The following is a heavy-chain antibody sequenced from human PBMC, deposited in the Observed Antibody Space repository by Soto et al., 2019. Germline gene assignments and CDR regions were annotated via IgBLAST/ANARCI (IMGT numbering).Heavy chain of an antibody. D-gene: IGHD4-17*01. CDR3: ASTSYYGDYVPLFWDY. J-gene: IGHJ4*02. CDR1: GGTFSSYA. V-gene: IGHV1-69*01. Sequence: QVQLVQSGAEVKKPGSSVKVSCKASGGTFSSYAISWVRQAPGQGLEWMGGIIPIFGTANYAQKFQGRVTITADESTSTGYMELSSLRSEDTAVYYCASTSYYGDYVPLFWDYWGQGTLVTVSS. CDR2: IIPIFGTA.